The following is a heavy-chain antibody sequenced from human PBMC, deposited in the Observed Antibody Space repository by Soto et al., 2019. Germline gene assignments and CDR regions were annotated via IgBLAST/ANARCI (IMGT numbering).Heavy chain of an antibody. Sequence: GESLKISCKGSGYSFTSYRIGWVRQMPGKGLEWMGIIYPGDSDTSYSPSFQGQVTISADKSISTAYLQRSSLKAQDTAMYYCARPRNWNDAFDIWGQGTMVTVSS. J-gene: IGHJ3*02. CDR2: IYPGDSDT. CDR3: ARPRNWNDAFDI. D-gene: IGHD1-1*01. CDR1: GYSFTSYR. V-gene: IGHV5-51*01.